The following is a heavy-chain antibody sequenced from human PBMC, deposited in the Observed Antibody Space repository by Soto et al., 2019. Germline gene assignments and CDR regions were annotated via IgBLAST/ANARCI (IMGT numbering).Heavy chain of an antibody. J-gene: IGHJ4*02. CDR3: ARSTYSSSVHDY. D-gene: IGHD6-6*01. V-gene: IGHV1-2*04. CDR2: INPNSGDT. Sequence: QVQLVQSGAEVKKPGASVKVSCKASGYTFTGYYMHWVRQAPGQGLEWMGWINPNSGDTNYAQKFQGWVTMTRDTSISTAYMELSRLRSDDTAVYYCARSTYSSSVHDYWGQGTLVTVSS. CDR1: GYTFTGYY.